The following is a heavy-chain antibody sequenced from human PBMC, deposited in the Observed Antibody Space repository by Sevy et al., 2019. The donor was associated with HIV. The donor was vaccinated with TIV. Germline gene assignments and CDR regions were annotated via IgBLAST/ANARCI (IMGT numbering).Heavy chain of an antibody. J-gene: IGHJ5*02. Sequence: ASVKVSCKASGYTFTGYYMHWVRQAPGQGLEWMGWINPNSGGTKNAQKFQGRVTMTRDTSISTAYMELSRLRSDDTAVYYCATLQPVYGSSSGERSWFDPWGQGTLVTVSS. CDR2: INPNSGGT. D-gene: IGHD6-6*01. CDR3: ATLQPVYGSSSGERSWFDP. CDR1: GYTFTGYY. V-gene: IGHV1-2*02.